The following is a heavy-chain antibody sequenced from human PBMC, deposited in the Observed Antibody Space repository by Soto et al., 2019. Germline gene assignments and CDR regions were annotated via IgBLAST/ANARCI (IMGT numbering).Heavy chain of an antibody. J-gene: IGHJ6*02. CDR1: GFTFSSYA. CDR2: ISGSGGST. V-gene: IGHV3-23*01. CDR3: AKPYCSSTSCYIGTQYYYYYSGMDV. D-gene: IGHD2-2*02. Sequence: GGSLRLSCAASGFTFSSYAVSWVRQAPGKGLEWVSAISGSGGSTYYADSVKGRFTISRDNSKNTLYLQMNSLRAEDTAVYYCAKPYCSSTSCYIGTQYYYYYSGMDVWGQGTTVTVSS.